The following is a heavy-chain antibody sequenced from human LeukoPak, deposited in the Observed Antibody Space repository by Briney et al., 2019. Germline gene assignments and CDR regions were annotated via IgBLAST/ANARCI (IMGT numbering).Heavy chain of an antibody. J-gene: IGHJ4*02. CDR1: GFTFRSYE. CDR2: ISSSSSTI. D-gene: IGHD1-26*01. CDR3: ARDALEGATDY. V-gene: IGHV3-48*01. Sequence: PGGSLRLSCAASGFTFRSYEMHWVCQAPGKGLEWVSYISSSSSTIYYADSVKGRFTISRDNAKNSLYLQMNSLRAEDTAVYYCARDALEGATDYWGQGTLVTVSS.